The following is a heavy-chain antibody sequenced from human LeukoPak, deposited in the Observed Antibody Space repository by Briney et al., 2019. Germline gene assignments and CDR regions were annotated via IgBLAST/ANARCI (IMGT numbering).Heavy chain of an antibody. CDR3: TSSSWYQDAFDI. D-gene: IGHD6-13*01. CDR1: GFTFSSNG. CDR2: ISATGGTI. J-gene: IGHJ3*02. V-gene: IGHV3-48*04. Sequence: GGSLRLSCAASGFTFSSNGMNWVRQAPGKGLEWVSYISATGGTIYYADSVKGRFTISRDNAKNSLYLQMNSLKTEDTAVYYCTSSSWYQDAFDIWGQGTMVTVSS.